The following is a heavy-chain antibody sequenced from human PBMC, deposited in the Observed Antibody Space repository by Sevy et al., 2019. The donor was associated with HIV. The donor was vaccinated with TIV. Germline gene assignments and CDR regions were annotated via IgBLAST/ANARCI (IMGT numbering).Heavy chain of an antibody. J-gene: IGHJ6*02. D-gene: IGHD3-3*01. V-gene: IGHV1-8*01. CDR3: ARGPPKGFYYYYGMDV. CDR1: GYTFTSYD. CDR2: MNPNSGNT. Sequence: ASVKVSCKASGYTFTSYDINWVRQATGQGLEWMGWMNPNSGNTGYAQKFQGRVTMTRNTSISTDYMELSSLRSEDTAVYYCARGPPKGFYYYYGMDVWGQGTTVTVSS.